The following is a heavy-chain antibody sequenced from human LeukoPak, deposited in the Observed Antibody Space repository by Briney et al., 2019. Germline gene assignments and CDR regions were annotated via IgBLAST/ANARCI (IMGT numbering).Heavy chain of an antibody. J-gene: IGHJ2*01. CDR1: GGPISSYY. D-gene: IGHD3-16*02. CDR2: IYYSGST. Sequence: SSETLSLTCTVSGGPISSYYWSWIRQPPGKGLEWIGYIYYSGSTNYNPSLKSRVTISVDTSKNQFSLKLSSVTAADTAVYYCARKGPGNDYVWGSYRYTPRDWYFDLWGRGTLVTVSS. V-gene: IGHV4-59*01. CDR3: ARKGPGNDYVWGSYRYTPRDWYFDL.